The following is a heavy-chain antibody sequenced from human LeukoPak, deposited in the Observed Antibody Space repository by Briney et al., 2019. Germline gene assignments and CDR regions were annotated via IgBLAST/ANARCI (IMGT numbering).Heavy chain of an antibody. V-gene: IGHV5-51*01. CDR3: ARHEQMAEPNFDY. Sequence: GESLKISCKGSGYSFTSYWIGWVRQMPGKGLEWMGIVYPGDSDTRYSPSFQGQVTISADKSIRTAYLQWSSLKASDTAMYYCARHEQMAEPNFDYWGQGTLVTVSS. D-gene: IGHD5-24*01. J-gene: IGHJ4*02. CDR1: GYSFTSYW. CDR2: VYPGDSDT.